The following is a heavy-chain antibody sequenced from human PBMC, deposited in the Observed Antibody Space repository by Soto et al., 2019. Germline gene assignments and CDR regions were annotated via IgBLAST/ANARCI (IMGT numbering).Heavy chain of an antibody. CDR3: AKRLVVAATLFGYMDG. D-gene: IGHD2-15*01. V-gene: IGHV3-30*18. Sequence: QVQLVESGGGVVQPGRPLRLSCAASGFTFSSFGMHWVRQAPGKGLEWVAIISYDGSIKYYADSVEGRFTISRDNSKNTLYLQMNSLRAEDTAVYYCAKRLVVAATLFGYMDGWGNWNTVTVAS. CDR1: GFTFSSFG. CDR2: ISYDGSIK. J-gene: IGHJ6*03.